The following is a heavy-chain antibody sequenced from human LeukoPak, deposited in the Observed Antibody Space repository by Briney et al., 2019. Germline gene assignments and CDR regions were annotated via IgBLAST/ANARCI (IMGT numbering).Heavy chain of an antibody. CDR1: GFTFSSYW. CDR3: TRETVVVATASLGY. V-gene: IGHV3-74*01. J-gene: IGHJ4*02. CDR2: INSDGSTI. D-gene: IGHD2-2*01. Sequence: PPGGSLRLSCAASGFTFSSYWMHWVRQAPGKGLVWVSRINSDGSTINYADSVKGRFTSSRDNAKNTLYLQMDSLRAEDTAVYYCTRETVVVATASLGYWGLGTLVTVSS.